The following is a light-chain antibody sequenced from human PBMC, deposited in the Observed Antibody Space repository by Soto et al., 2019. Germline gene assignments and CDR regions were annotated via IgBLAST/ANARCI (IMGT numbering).Light chain of an antibody. J-gene: IGLJ2*01. CDR3: QSYDSSNHRGV. Sequence: NFMLTQPHPVSESPGKTVTISCTRSSGSIASNYVQWYQQRPGSAPTTVIYEDNQRPSGVPDRFSGSIDSSSNSASLTISGLKTEDEADYYCQSYDSSNHRGVFGGGTKLTVL. CDR2: EDN. V-gene: IGLV6-57*04. CDR1: SGSIASNY.